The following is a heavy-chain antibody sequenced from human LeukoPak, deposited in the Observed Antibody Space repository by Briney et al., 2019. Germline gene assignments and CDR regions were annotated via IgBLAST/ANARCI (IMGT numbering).Heavy chain of an antibody. CDR3: AKDRGSGSYRGDDAFDI. D-gene: IGHD1-26*01. CDR2: IYTDGNT. CDR1: GFTVSSNY. J-gene: IGHJ3*02. V-gene: IGHV3-66*01. Sequence: GGSLRLSCAASGFTVSSNYMSWVRQAPGKGLEWVSVIYTDGNTYYADSVKDRFTISRDNSKNTLYFQMNSLRAEDTAAYYCAKDRGSGSYRGDDAFDIWGQGTMVTVSS.